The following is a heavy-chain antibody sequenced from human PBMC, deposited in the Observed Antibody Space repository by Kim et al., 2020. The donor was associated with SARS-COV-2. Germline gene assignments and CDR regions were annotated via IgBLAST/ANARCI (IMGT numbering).Heavy chain of an antibody. D-gene: IGHD3-10*01. V-gene: IGHV3-30*03. Sequence: GGSLRLSCAASGFTFSSYGMHWVRQAPGKGLEWVAVISYDGSNKYYADSVKGRFTIFRDNSKNTLYLQMNSLRAEDTAVYYCAANGGDRGPMVRGVISPTYYYYGMDVWGQGTTVTVSS. CDR1: GFTFSSYG. CDR3: AANGGDRGPMVRGVISPTYYYYGMDV. J-gene: IGHJ6*02. CDR2: ISYDGSNK.